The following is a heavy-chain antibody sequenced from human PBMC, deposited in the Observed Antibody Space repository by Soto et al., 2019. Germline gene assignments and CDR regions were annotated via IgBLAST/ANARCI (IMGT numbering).Heavy chain of an antibody. CDR2: ISKSGST. CDR3: ARVEHPIYGAGAAVEHLLY. J-gene: IGHJ1*01. D-gene: IGHD3-10*01. CDR1: DWSISSAGYS. Sequence: QLELQESGSGLLKPSQTPSLTCTVSDWSISSAGYSWTWVRQPPGQGLEWMGYISKSGSTHYNPSLRTRLTMSIDTSKKQFSLSLTSVMAADTAVYYCARVEHPIYGAGAAVEHLLYWGHGALVTVSS. V-gene: IGHV4-30-2*01.